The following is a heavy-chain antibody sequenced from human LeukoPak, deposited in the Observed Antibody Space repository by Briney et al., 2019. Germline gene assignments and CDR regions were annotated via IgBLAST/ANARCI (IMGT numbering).Heavy chain of an antibody. J-gene: IGHJ4*02. CDR1: GGSISSSSYY. Sequence: ETLSLTCTVSGGSISSSSYYWGWIRQTPGKGLEWVAATSSSDAGTYHADSVRGRFTISRDNSKNTLYLQMNSLRAEDAAVYYCARGVRGYSYGSRFDYWSQGTLVTVSS. CDR2: TSSSDAGT. CDR3: ARGVRGYSYGSRFDY. V-gene: IGHV3-23*01. D-gene: IGHD5-18*01.